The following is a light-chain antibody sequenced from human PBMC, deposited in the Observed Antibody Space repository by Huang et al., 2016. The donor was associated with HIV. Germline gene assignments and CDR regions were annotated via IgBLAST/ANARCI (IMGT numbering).Light chain of an antibody. CDR1: QSISYW. J-gene: IGKJ2*01. CDR3: QQSYSSPYT. CDR2: QES. V-gene: IGKV1-5*03. Sequence: DIQMTQSPSTLSASLGDRVTVTCRSSQSISYWLACYQHKPGTAPKLLIYQESTLQSGVPSRFSGSGSGTHFTLTISSLQPDDFATYYCQQSYSSPYTFGQGTKLEIK.